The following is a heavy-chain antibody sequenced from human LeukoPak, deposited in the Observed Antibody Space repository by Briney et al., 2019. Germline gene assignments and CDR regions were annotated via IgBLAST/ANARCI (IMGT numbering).Heavy chain of an antibody. V-gene: IGHV4-59*12. CDR2: IYYSGST. Sequence: SETLSLTCTVSGGSISSYYWSWIRQPPGKGLEWIGYIYYSGSTNYNPSLKSRVTISVDTSKNQFSLKLSSVTAADTAVYYCARAQDWFDPWGQGTLVTVSS. J-gene: IGHJ5*02. CDR1: GGSISSYY. CDR3: ARAQDWFDP.